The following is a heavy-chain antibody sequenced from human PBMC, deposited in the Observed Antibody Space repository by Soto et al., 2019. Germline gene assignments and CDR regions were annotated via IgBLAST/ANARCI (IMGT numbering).Heavy chain of an antibody. J-gene: IGHJ4*02. CDR2: ISYDGAQK. V-gene: IGHV3-30*03. CDR3: ARDSRRLQLGVIDF. D-gene: IGHD5-18*01. CDR1: GFTFNTYG. Sequence: QVQLVESGGGVVQPGRSLRLSCAASGFTFNTYGMHWVRQAPGKGLEWAAFISYDGAQKFYADSVKGRFSISRDNSKNTLFLQMNSLGPGDTAVYYCARDSRRLQLGVIDFWGQGTLVTVSS.